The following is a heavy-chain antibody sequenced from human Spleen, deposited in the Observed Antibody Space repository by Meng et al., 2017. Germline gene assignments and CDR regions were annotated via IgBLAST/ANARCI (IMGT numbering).Heavy chain of an antibody. CDR1: GFTFSSYG. J-gene: IGHJ4*02. Sequence: QVQLVESGGGVVQPGRSLRLSCAASGFTFSSYGMHWVRQGPGKGLEWVATIWYDGSNKYYADSVKGRFAISRDNSKNTLYLQMNSLRAEDTAVYYCAKDNHYWGQGTLVTVSS. V-gene: IGHV3-33*06. D-gene: IGHD1-14*01. CDR2: IWYDGSNK. CDR3: AKDNHY.